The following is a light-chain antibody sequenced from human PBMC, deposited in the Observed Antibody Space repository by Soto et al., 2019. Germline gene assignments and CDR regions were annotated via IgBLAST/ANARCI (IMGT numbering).Light chain of an antibody. V-gene: IGKV3-20*01. Sequence: EIVLTHSQGTLSLSPGERATLSCRASLTVSDNYLAWYQQKAGQAPRLVIYDASSRATGIPDRFSASGSGTDFTLTISRLEPEDFAVYYCQQYSTSPLTFGQGTKVDIK. J-gene: IGKJ1*01. CDR3: QQYSTSPLT. CDR1: LTVSDNY. CDR2: DAS.